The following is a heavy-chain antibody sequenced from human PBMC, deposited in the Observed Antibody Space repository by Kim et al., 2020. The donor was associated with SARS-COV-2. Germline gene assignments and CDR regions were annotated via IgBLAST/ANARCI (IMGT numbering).Heavy chain of an antibody. CDR3: ARDPFYCSGGSCYPRGLDY. V-gene: IGHV3-33*01. D-gene: IGHD2-15*01. Sequence: GGSLRLSCAASGFTFSSYGMHWVRQAPGKGLEWVAVIWYDGSNKYYADSVKGRFTISRDNSKNTLYLQMNSLRAEDTAVYYCARDPFYCSGGSCYPRGLDYWGQGTLVTVSS. CDR2: IWYDGSNK. J-gene: IGHJ4*02. CDR1: GFTFSSYG.